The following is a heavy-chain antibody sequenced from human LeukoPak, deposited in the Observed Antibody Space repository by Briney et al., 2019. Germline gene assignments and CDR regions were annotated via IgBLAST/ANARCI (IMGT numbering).Heavy chain of an antibody. CDR3: AKGGTKVDY. V-gene: IGHV3-23*01. D-gene: IGHD1-7*01. Sequence: GGSLRLSCAASGFTFSSYSMNWVRQAPGKGLEWVSAISGSGGSTYYADSVKGRFTISRDNSKNTLYLQMNGLRAEDTAVYYCAKGGTKVDYWGQGTLVTVSS. CDR1: GFTFSSYS. J-gene: IGHJ4*02. CDR2: ISGSGGST.